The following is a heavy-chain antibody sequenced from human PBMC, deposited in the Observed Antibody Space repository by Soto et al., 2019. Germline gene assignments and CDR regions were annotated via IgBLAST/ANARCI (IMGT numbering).Heavy chain of an antibody. V-gene: IGHV1-69*06. CDR2: ILPIYSTRNYA. Sequence: QVQLVQSGAEVRKPGSSVKVSCKASGGTFNKYAISWVRQAPGQGPEWMGGILPIYSTRNYANYAHKFQGRFTITVDTSTSTAYMELSGLKSDDTAIYYCARGVVVVTNYYFDQWGQVTLVTVSS. CDR3: ARGVVVVTNYYFDQ. J-gene: IGHJ4*02. D-gene: IGHD2-2*01. CDR1: GGTFNKYA.